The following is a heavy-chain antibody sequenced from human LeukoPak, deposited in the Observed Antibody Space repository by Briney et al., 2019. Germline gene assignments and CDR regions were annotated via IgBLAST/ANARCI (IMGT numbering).Heavy chain of an antibody. V-gene: IGHV4-31*03. CDR3: ARGRDCSSTSCYFDY. Sequence: SQTLSLTCTVSGGSISSGGYYWSWIRQHPGKGLEWIGYIYYSGSTYYNPSLKSRVTISVDTSKNQFSLKLSSVTAADTAVYYCARGRDCSSTSCYFDYWGQGSLVTVSS. CDR2: IYYSGST. CDR1: GGSISSGGYY. D-gene: IGHD2-2*01. J-gene: IGHJ4*02.